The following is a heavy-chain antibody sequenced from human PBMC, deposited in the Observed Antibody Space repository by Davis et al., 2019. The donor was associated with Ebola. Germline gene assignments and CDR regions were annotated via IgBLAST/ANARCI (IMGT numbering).Heavy chain of an antibody. Sequence: PGGSLRLSCAASGFTFSNYAMHWVRQAPGKGLEWVAVVSHSEREKFYADSVKGRLTISRDNSENTLYLQMNSLTADDTAVYFCARAVFHEVLDSWGQGTPVTVSS. J-gene: IGHJ4*02. D-gene: IGHD3-3*01. CDR2: VSHSEREK. CDR3: ARAVFHEVLDS. CDR1: GFTFSNYA. V-gene: IGHV3-30*04.